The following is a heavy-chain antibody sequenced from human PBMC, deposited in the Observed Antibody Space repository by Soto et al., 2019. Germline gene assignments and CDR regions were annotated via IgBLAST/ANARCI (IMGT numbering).Heavy chain of an antibody. CDR3: ARGSPYSGSYFGSDY. V-gene: IGHV1-69*02. J-gene: IGHJ4*02. CDR2: IIPILGIA. CDR1: GGTFSSYT. D-gene: IGHD1-26*01. Sequence: SVKVSCKASGGTFSSYTISWVRQAPGQGLEWMGRIIPILGIANYAQKFQGRVTITADKSTSTAYMELSSLRSEDTAVYYCARGSPYSGSYFGSDYWGQGTLVTVSS.